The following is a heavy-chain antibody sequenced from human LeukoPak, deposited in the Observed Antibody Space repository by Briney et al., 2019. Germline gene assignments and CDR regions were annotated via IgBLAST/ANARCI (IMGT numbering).Heavy chain of an antibody. D-gene: IGHD3-3*01. CDR2: ISSSGGNI. CDR1: GFSFSGYE. CDR3: ARANTIFGVEPDYYFDY. Sequence: SGGSLRLSCAASGFSFSGYEMIWVRQAPGTGLEWISYISSSGGNIYYADSVKGRFTISRDNAKNSLYLQMNSLRVEDTAVYYCARANTIFGVEPDYYFDYWGQGTLVSVSS. V-gene: IGHV3-48*03. J-gene: IGHJ4*02.